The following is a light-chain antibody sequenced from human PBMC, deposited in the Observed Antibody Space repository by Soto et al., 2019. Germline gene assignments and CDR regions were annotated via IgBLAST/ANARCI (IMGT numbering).Light chain of an antibody. CDR1: TGAVTSGHY. CDR2: DTS. CDR3: SLSYSGALYV. Sequence: QAVGTQEPSRTVSPGGTVTLTLVSSTGAVTSGHYPYWFQQKPGQAPRTLIYDTSNKHSWTPARFSGSLLGGKAALTLSGAQPEDEAEYYCSLSYSGALYVFGTGTKVTVL. J-gene: IGLJ1*01. V-gene: IGLV7-46*01.